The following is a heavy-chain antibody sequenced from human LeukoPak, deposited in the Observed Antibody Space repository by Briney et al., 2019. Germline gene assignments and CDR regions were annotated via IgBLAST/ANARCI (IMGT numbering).Heavy chain of an antibody. D-gene: IGHD6-19*01. Sequence: SETLSLTCAVYGGSFSGYYWSWIRQPPGKGLEWIGEINHSGSTNYNPSLKSRVTISVDTSKNQFSLKLSSVTAADTAVYYCARGRSSGWYLLPYYFDYWGQGTLVTVSS. J-gene: IGHJ4*02. V-gene: IGHV4-34*01. CDR3: ARGRSSGWYLLPYYFDY. CDR2: INHSGST. CDR1: GGSFSGYY.